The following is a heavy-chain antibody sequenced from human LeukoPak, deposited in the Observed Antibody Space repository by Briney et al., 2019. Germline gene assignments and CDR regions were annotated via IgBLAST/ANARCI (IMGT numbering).Heavy chain of an antibody. D-gene: IGHD3-22*01. J-gene: IGHJ3*02. CDR3: ARVGYYDSSGYRAFDI. Sequence: GGSLRLSCAASGFTFSSYSMNWVRQAPGKGLEWVSSISSSSSYIYYADSVKGRFTISRDNAKNSLYLQMNSMRAEDTAVYYCARVGYYDSSGYRAFDIWGQGTMVTVSS. CDR1: GFTFSSYS. CDR2: ISSSSSYI. V-gene: IGHV3-21*01.